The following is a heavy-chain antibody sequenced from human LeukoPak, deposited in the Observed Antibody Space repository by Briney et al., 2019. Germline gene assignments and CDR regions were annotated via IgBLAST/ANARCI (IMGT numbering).Heavy chain of an antibody. CDR1: GFTFSSYA. J-gene: IGHJ4*02. Sequence: SGGSLRLSCAASGFTFSSYAMSWVRQAPGKGLEWVSVIYSGGSTKYADSVKARFTISRDNSKNTVYLQMNSLRAEDTAVYFCARATLDNWGQGTLVTVSS. CDR2: IYSGGST. CDR3: ARATLDN. V-gene: IGHV3-53*01.